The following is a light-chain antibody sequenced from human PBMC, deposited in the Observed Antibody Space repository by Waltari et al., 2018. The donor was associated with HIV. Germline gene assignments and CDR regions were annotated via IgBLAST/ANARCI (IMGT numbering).Light chain of an antibody. CDR1: KLGDKY. J-gene: IGLJ2*01. Sequence: SYELTQPPSVSVSPGQTASITCSGDKLGDKYACWYQQRPGQSPVLVIYQDTKRPSGFPERFSGSNFGNTATLTISGTQAIDEADYYCQAWDSSTVVFGGGTKLTVL. CDR3: QAWDSSTVV. V-gene: IGLV3-1*01. CDR2: QDT.